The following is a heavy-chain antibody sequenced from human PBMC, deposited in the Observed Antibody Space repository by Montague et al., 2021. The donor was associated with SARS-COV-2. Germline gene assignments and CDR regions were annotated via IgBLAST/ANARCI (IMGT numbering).Heavy chain of an antibody. CDR3: ASRGAGWFGSNPERFDY. D-gene: IGHD3-10*01. V-gene: IGHV4-4*02. CDR1: GGSISSYY. CDR2: IYHSGST. Sequence: SETLSLTCTVSGGSISSYYWSWVRQPPGKGLEWVGEIYHSGSTXXXPSXXXRVTISVDKSKNQFSLKLSSVTAADTAVYYCASRGAGWFGSNPERFDYWGQGTLVTVSS. J-gene: IGHJ4*02.